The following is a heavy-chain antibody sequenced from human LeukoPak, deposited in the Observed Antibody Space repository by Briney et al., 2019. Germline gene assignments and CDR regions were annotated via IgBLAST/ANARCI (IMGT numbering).Heavy chain of an antibody. D-gene: IGHD4-17*01. V-gene: IGHV3-74*01. J-gene: IGHJ4*02. CDR3: ARDVGGDYVGEYFDY. Sequence: PGGSLRLSCAASGFTFSNHWMHWVRQVPGKGLVWVSRIDGGGSSTSYADSVKGRFSISRDNAKSTLYLQMNSLRAEDTAVYYCARDVGGDYVGEYFDYWGQGTLVTVSS. CDR1: GFTFSNHW. CDR2: IDGGGSST.